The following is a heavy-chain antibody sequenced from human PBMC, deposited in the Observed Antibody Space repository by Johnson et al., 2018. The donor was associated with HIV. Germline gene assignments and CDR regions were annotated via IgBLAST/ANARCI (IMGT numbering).Heavy chain of an antibody. CDR1: GFTFSIYG. J-gene: IGHJ3*02. CDR3: AKGDYNFDI. Sequence: QVQLVESGGGVVQPGKSLRLSCAASGFTFSIYGIHWVRQAPDKGLEWVAFIRYDGSNKYYADSVKGRFIISRDNSKNTLYLQMNSLRAEDTAVYYCAKGDYNFDIWGQGTMVIVSS. CDR2: IRYDGSNK. D-gene: IGHD3-16*01. V-gene: IGHV3-30*02.